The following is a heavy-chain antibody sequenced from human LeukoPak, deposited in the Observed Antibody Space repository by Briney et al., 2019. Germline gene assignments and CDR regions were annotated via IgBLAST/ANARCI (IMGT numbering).Heavy chain of an antibody. CDR3: ASERAGY. CDR2: IKQDGSEK. CDR1: GFTFSNYW. J-gene: IGHJ4*02. Sequence: GGSLRLSCAASGFTFSNYWMGWVRQAPGKGLEWVANIKQDGSEKYYVDSVKGRFTISRDNAKNSLYLQMNSLRAEDTAVYYCASERAGYWGQGTLVTVSS. V-gene: IGHV3-7*03.